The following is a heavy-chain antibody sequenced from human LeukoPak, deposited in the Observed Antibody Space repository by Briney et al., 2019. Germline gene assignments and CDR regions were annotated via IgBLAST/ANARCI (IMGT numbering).Heavy chain of an antibody. J-gene: IGHJ4*02. CDR2: IFGSGGSP. CDR1: GFTFGSHA. CDR3: GKTTVGYSSGQKPAWPVDY. V-gene: IGHV3-23*01. Sequence: GGSLRLSCEASGFTFGSHAMYWVRQAPGKGLQWVAGIFGSGGSPHYADPVKGRFTISRDNSRNTVYLQINSLRAEDTAVYYCGKTTVGYSSGQKPAWPVDYWGQGTLVTVSS. D-gene: IGHD5-18*01.